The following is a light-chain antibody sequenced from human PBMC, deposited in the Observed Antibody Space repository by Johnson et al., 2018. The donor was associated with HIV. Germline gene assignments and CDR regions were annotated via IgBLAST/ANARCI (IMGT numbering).Light chain of an antibody. Sequence: QSVLTQPPSVSAAPGQKVTISCSGSSSNIGNNYISWYQQFPGTAPKLLIYETNKRPSGIPDRFSGSTSGTSATLGITGLQTGDEADYYCGSWDSSLSALYVFGTGTKVAVL. CDR3: GSWDSSLSALYV. V-gene: IGLV1-51*02. CDR1: SSNIGNNY. J-gene: IGLJ1*01. CDR2: ETN.